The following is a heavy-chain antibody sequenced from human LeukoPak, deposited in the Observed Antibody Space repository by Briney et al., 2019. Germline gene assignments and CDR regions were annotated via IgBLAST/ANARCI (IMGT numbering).Heavy chain of an antibody. CDR3: ARTSAYGSSGYYFPHYYYGVDV. J-gene: IGHJ6*02. CDR2: IYYSGST. D-gene: IGHD3-22*01. V-gene: IGHV4-39*07. CDR1: GGSISSSSYY. Sequence: PSETLSLTCTVSGGSISSSSYYWGWIRQPPGKGLEWIGSIYYSGSTYYNPSLKSRVTISVDTSKNQFSLKLSSVTAADTAVYYCARTSAYGSSGYYFPHYYYGVDVWGQGTTVTVSS.